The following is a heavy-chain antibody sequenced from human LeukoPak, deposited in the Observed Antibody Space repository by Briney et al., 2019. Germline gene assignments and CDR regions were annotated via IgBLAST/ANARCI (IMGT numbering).Heavy chain of an antibody. J-gene: IGHJ5*02. CDR1: GFTFSSYE. CDR2: ITSSGSAT. V-gene: IGHV3-48*03. D-gene: IGHD3-16*01. Sequence: GGSLRLSCAASGFTFSSYEMNWVRQGPGKGLEWVSYITSSGSATFYADSVKGRFTISRDNARNSLYLEMNSLRADDTAVYYCARGSTNYGNWFDPWGQGTLVTVSS. CDR3: ARGSTNYGNWFDP.